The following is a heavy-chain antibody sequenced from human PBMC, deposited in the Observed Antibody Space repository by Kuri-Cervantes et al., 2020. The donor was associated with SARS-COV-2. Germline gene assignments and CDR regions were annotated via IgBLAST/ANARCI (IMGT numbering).Heavy chain of an antibody. Sequence: GGSLRLSCTASGFTFGDYAMSWVRQAPGKGLEWVGFIRSKACGGTTEYAASVKGRFTISRDDSKSIAYLQMNSLKTEDTDVYYCTRGDFWSGYSNYWGQGTLVTVSS. CDR2: IRSKACGGTT. CDR1: GFTFGDYA. J-gene: IGHJ4*02. D-gene: IGHD3-3*01. CDR3: TRGDFWSGYSNY. V-gene: IGHV3-49*04.